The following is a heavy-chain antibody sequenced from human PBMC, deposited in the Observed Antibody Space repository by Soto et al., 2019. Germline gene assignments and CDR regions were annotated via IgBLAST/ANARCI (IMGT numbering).Heavy chain of an antibody. D-gene: IGHD3-22*01. V-gene: IGHV4-61*01. CDR2: IYYSGST. J-gene: IGHJ3*02. CDR3: ASTRGYDAFDI. Sequence: SETLSLTCTVSGGSVSSGSYYWSWIRPPPGKGLEWIGYIYYSGSTNYNPSLKSRVTISVDTSKNQFSLKLSSVTAADTAVYYCASTRGYDAFDIWGQGTMVTVSS. CDR1: GGSVSSGSYY.